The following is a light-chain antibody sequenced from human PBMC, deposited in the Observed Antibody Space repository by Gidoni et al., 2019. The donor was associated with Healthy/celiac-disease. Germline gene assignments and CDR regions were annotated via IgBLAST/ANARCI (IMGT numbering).Light chain of an antibody. CDR1: SSDVGSYNL. V-gene: IGLV2-23*01. Sequence: QSALTQHASVSGSPGQSITISCTGTSSDVGSYNLVSWYQQHPGKAPKLMIYEGSKRPSGVSTRFSGSKSGNTVSLTISGLHAEDEADYYCCSYAGSSTWVFGGGTKLTVL. CDR3: CSYAGSSTWV. J-gene: IGLJ3*02. CDR2: EGS.